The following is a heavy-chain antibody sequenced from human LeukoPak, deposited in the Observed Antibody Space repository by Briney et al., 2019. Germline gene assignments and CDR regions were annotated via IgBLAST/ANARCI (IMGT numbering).Heavy chain of an antibody. J-gene: IGHJ4*02. Sequence: GGSLRLSCAASGFTFSTYAMSWVRQAPGKGLEWVSTISGSGGTTYYADSVKGRFTISRDNSKNTLYLQMNSLRAQDTAVYYCAKDSMVRGLVDYWGQGTLVTVSS. CDR3: AKDSMVRGLVDY. D-gene: IGHD3-10*01. V-gene: IGHV3-23*01. CDR1: GFTFSTYA. CDR2: ISGSGGTT.